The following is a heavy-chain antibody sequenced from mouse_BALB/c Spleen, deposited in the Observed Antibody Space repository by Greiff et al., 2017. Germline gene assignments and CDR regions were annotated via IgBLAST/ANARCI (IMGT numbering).Heavy chain of an antibody. CDR3: ERYMGIARSRDY. Sequence: EVKLVESGGGLVQPGGSLRLSCATSGFTFTDYYMSWVRQPPGKALEWLGFIRNKANGYTTEYSASVKGRFTISRDNSQSILYLQMNTLRAEDSATYYCERYMGIARSRDYGGQGTSDTVPS. CDR2: IRNKANGYTT. V-gene: IGHV7-3*02. CDR1: GFTFTDYY. J-gene: IGHJ4*01.